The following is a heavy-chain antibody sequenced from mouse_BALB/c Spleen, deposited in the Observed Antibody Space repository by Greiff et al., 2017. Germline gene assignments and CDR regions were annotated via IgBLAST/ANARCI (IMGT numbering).Heavy chain of an antibody. J-gene: IGHJ4*01. CDR1: GFTFSSYT. Sequence: DVMLVESGGGLVQPGGSLKLSCAASGFTFSSYTMSWVRQTPEKRLEWVAYISNGGGSTYYPDTVKGRFTISRDNAKNTLYLQMSSLKSEDTAMYYCARRNGNYGAMDYWGQGTSVTVSS. CDR2: ISNGGGST. CDR3: ARRNGNYGAMDY. D-gene: IGHD2-1*01. V-gene: IGHV5-12-2*01.